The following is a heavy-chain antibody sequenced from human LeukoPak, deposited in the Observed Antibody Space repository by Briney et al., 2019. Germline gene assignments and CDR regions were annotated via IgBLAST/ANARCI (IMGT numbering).Heavy chain of an antibody. CDR1: GGSISSSY. J-gene: IGHJ5*02. CDR2: IYHTGST. D-gene: IGHD3-22*01. CDR3: ASRSDPYDSSGYYYA. Sequence: PSETLSLTCTVSGGSISSSYWSWIRQPPGKGLEWIGYIYHTGSTNHNPSLRGRVTIPVDTSKNQFSLKLSSVTAADTAVYYCASRSDPYDSSGYYYAWGQGTLVTVSS. V-gene: IGHV4-59*01.